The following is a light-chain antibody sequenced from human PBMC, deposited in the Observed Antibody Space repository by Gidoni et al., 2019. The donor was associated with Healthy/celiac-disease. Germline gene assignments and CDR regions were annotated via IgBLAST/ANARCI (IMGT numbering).Light chain of an antibody. CDR3: GTWDSSLSAGV. J-gene: IGLJ2*01. CDR2: ENN. V-gene: IGLV1-51*02. Sequence: QSVLTQPPSVSAAPGQKVTISCSGRSSNIGNNYVSWYQQLPGTAPKLLIYENNKRPSGIPDRFSGSKSGTSATLGITGLQTVDEADYYCGTWDSSLSAGVFGGGTKLTV. CDR1: SSNIGNNY.